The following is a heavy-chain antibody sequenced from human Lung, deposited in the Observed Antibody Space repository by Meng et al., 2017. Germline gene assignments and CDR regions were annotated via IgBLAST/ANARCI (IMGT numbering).Heavy chain of an antibody. V-gene: IGHV1-2*06. Sequence: QGRAVQSGAEVTKPGASVQVSCKPSGYNFPHYYLFWVRRAPGQGLEWMERINHKSGDTHYAQKFQARVTMTGDTSLSTAYLELSGLRSDDTAMYYCARDEDISAAGKLFGDYWGQGTLVTVSS. CDR2: INHKSGDT. D-gene: IGHD6-25*01. CDR1: GYNFPHYY. CDR3: ARDEDISAAGKLFGDY. J-gene: IGHJ4*02.